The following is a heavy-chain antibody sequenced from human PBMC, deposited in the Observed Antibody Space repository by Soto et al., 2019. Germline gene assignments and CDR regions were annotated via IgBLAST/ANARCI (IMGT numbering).Heavy chain of an antibody. CDR1: GGSISSSSYY. J-gene: IGHJ6*02. D-gene: IGHD5-18*01. CDR3: ARTDTAMGMGDYYYGMDV. Sequence: PSQTLSLTCTVSGGSISSSSYYWGWIRQPPGKGLEWIGSIYYSGSTYYNPSLKSRVTISVDTSKNQFSLKLSSVTAADTAVYYCARTDTAMGMGDYYYGMDVWGQGTTVTVSS. CDR2: IYYSGST. V-gene: IGHV4-39*01.